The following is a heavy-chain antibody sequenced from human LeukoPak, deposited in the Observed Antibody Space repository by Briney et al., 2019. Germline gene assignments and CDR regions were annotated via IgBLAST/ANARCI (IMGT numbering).Heavy chain of an antibody. Sequence: GGSLRLSCAASGFTFSGHNMNWVRQAPGKGLEWISFVSISSGTIYYADSVKGRFTISRDNVKNSLYLQMNSLRAEDTAVYYCARERTTVTTYDFEYWGQGTLVTVSS. CDR3: ARERTTVTTYDFEY. V-gene: IGHV3-48*04. CDR2: VSISSGTI. CDR1: GFTFSGHN. D-gene: IGHD4-11*01. J-gene: IGHJ4*02.